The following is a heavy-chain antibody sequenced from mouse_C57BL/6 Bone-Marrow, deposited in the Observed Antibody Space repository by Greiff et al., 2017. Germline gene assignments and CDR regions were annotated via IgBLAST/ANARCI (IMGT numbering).Heavy chain of an antibody. CDR2: IDPSDSYP. J-gene: IGHJ4*01. CDR3: ARGILSMDY. CDR1: GYTFTSYW. V-gene: IGHV1-69*01. Sequence: VQLQQPGAELVMPGASVKLSCKASGYTFTSYWMHWVKQRPGQGLEWIGEIDPSDSYPNYNQKFKGKSTLTVDKSSSTAYMQLSSLTSEDSAVYYCARGILSMDYWGQGTSVTVSS. D-gene: IGHD1-1*02.